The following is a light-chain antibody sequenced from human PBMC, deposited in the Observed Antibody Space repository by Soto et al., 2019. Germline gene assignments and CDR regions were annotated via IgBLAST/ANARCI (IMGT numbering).Light chain of an antibody. CDR2: GAS. Sequence: EIVMTQSPATLSVSPGERATLAGRASHSVSNTLAWYQKKPVQAPRLLIYGASTRATGIPARFSGSGSGKECTITISSLQAEDFAFYYCQQYNNWWTFGQVKMVDSK. V-gene: IGKV3-15*01. CDR3: QQYNNWWT. J-gene: IGKJ1*01. CDR1: HSVSNT.